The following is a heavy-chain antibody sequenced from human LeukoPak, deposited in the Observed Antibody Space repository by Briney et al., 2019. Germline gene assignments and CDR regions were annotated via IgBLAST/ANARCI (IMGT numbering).Heavy chain of an antibody. CDR3: AGLDYYYMDV. CDR2: IYYSVST. V-gene: IGHV4-31*03. J-gene: IGHJ6*03. CDR1: GGSISSGGYY. Sequence: SQTLSLTCTVSGGSISSGGYYWSWIRQHPGRGLEWIGYIYYSVSTYYNPSLKSRVTISVDTSKNQFSLKLSSVTAADTAVYYCAGLDYYYMDVWGKGTTVTVSS.